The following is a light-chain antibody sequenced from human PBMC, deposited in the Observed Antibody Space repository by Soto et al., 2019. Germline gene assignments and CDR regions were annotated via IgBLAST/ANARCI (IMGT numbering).Light chain of an antibody. CDR2: GPS. J-gene: IGKJ2*01. V-gene: IGKV3-20*01. CDR1: QSVSSSY. CDR3: QQYGSSPLYT. Sequence: EIVLTQSPGTLSLSPGERATLSCRASQSVSSSYLAWYQQKPGQAPRLLIYGPSSRATGIPDRFSGSGSGTDFTLTISRLEPEDLAVYYCQQYGSSPLYTFGQGTKLEIK.